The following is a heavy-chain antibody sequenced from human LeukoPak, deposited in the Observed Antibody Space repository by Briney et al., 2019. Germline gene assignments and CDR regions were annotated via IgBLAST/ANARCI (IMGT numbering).Heavy chain of an antibody. CDR3: ASQYSSSFDY. CDR2: IYYSGST. CDR1: GGSISSSSYY. D-gene: IGHD6-13*01. Sequence: SETLSLTCTVSGGSISSSSYYWGWIRQPPGKGLEWIGSIYYSGSTYYNPSLKSRVTISVDTSKNQFSLKLSSVTAADTAVYYCASQYSSSFDYWGQGTLVTVSS. V-gene: IGHV4-39*01. J-gene: IGHJ4*02.